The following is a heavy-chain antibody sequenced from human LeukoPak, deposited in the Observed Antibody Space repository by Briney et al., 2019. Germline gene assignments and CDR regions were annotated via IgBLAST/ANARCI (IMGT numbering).Heavy chain of an antibody. CDR1: GYTFTSYD. CDR2: MNPNSGNT. Sequence: ASVKVSCKASGYTFTSYDINWVRQATGQGLEWMGWMNPNSGNTGYAQKFQGRVTMTRNTSISTAYMELSSLRPEDTAVYYCARGGIAAAVVYYYYYYGMDVWGQGTTVTVSS. D-gene: IGHD6-13*01. CDR3: ARGGIAAAVVYYYYYYGMDV. J-gene: IGHJ6*02. V-gene: IGHV1-8*01.